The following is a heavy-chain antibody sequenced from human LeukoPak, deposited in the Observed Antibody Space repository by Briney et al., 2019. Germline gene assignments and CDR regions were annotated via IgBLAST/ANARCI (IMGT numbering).Heavy chain of an antibody. Sequence: SETLPLTCAVSGGSISSSNWWSWVRQPPGKGLEWIGYVYHSGSTYYNPSLKSRVTISVDRSKNQFSLKLSSVTAADTAVYYCARDHGYSYGTAQFGPWGQGTLVTVSS. CDR3: ARDHGYSYGTAQFGP. CDR2: VYHSGST. J-gene: IGHJ5*02. CDR1: GGSISSSNW. V-gene: IGHV4-4*02. D-gene: IGHD5-18*01.